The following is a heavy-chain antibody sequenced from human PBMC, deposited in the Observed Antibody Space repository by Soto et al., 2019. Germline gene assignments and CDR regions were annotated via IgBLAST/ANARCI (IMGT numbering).Heavy chain of an antibody. D-gene: IGHD5-12*01. Sequence: GASVKVSCKASGGTFSSYAISWVRQAPGQGLEWMGGIIPIFGTANYAQKFQGRVTITADESTSTAYMELSSLRSEDTAVYYCAREVDIVATISYYGMDVWGQGTTVTVSS. V-gene: IGHV1-69*13. CDR1: GGTFSSYA. J-gene: IGHJ6*01. CDR3: AREVDIVATISYYGMDV. CDR2: IIPIFGTA.